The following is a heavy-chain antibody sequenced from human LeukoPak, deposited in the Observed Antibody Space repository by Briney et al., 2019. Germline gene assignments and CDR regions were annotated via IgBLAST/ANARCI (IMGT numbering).Heavy chain of an antibody. Sequence: SETLSLTCTVSDVSISNYYWNWIRQPPGEGLEWIGYVSYSGSTNYSPSLRGRITLSVDSSKNQFSLKLNSVTPADTAVYYCASFNWGENWFDPWGQGTLVTVSS. CDR3: ASFNWGENWFDP. CDR2: VSYSGST. V-gene: IGHV4-59*01. J-gene: IGHJ5*02. CDR1: DVSISNYY. D-gene: IGHD7-27*01.